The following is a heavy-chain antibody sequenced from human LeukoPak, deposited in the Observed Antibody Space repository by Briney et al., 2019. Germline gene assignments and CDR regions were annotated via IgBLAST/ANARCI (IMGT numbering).Heavy chain of an antibody. D-gene: IGHD1-26*01. J-gene: IGHJ4*02. V-gene: IGHV3-48*03. CDR1: GFTFSTYE. CDR2: ISSSGSTI. Sequence: PGGSLRLSCAASGFTFSTYEMNWVRQAPGKGLEWASYISSSGSTIYYADSVKGRFTISRDNAKNSLYLQMNSLRAEDTAVYYCARDPRARTGYWGQGTLVTVSS. CDR3: ARDPRARTGY.